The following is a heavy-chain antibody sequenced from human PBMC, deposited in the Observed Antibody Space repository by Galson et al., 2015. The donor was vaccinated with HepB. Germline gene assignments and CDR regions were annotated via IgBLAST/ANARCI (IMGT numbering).Heavy chain of an antibody. D-gene: IGHD3-22*01. V-gene: IGHV6-1*01. CDR2: TYYRSKWYN. Sequence: CAISGDSVSSNSAAWSGIRQSPSRGLEWLGRTYYRSKWYNDYAASVKSRITINPATSKNQISLQLNSVTPEDTAVYYCSRNYDTSGYQLNGFDPWGQGIMVTVSS. CDR3: SRNYDTSGYQLNGFDP. J-gene: IGHJ5*02. CDR1: GDSVSSNSAA.